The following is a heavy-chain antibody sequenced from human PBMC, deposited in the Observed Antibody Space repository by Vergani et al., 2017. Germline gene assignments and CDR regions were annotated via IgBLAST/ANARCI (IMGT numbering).Heavy chain of an antibody. Sequence: QVQLQASGPGRVKPSQTLSLTCTMSGGSISAGYYFWSWIRQPAGKGLEWLGHISASGNASHNPSLKTRVSMSVDTSKNQFSLTVTSVTAADTAIYFCARRSGGYYSGSKVHPLRTAFDVWGHGTVVTVSS. J-gene: IGHJ3*01. D-gene: IGHD3-10*01. V-gene: IGHV4-61*02. CDR3: ARRSGGYYSGSKVHPLRTAFDV. CDR1: GGSISAGYYF. CDR2: ISASGNA.